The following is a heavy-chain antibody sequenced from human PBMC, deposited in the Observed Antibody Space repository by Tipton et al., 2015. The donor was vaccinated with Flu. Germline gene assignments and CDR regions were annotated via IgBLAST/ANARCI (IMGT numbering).Heavy chain of an antibody. CDR2: IYTSGST. J-gene: IGHJ5*02. CDR1: GGSISSGSYY. CDR3: ARGAGDIWFGEFFWFDP. Sequence: TLSLTCTVSGGSISSGSYYWSWIRQPAGKGLEWIGRIYTSGSTNYNPSLKSRVTISVDTSKNQFSLKLSSVTAADTAVYYCARGAGDIWFGEFFWFDPWGQGTLVTVSS. V-gene: IGHV4-61*02. D-gene: IGHD3-10*01.